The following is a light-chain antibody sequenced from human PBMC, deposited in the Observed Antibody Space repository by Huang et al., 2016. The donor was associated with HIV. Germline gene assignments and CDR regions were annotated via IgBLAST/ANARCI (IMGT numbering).Light chain of an antibody. CDR1: QSVSSN. J-gene: IGKJ5*01. V-gene: IGKV3-15*01. CDR2: GES. CDR3: QQYDNGPIA. Sequence: EIVMTQSPATLSVSPGERATLSCRASQSVSSNLAWYQQKHGQAPRLLIYGESTRVTGVPARFSGSGSGTEFTLTISSLQSEDFAVYYCQQYDNGPIAFGQGTRLEI.